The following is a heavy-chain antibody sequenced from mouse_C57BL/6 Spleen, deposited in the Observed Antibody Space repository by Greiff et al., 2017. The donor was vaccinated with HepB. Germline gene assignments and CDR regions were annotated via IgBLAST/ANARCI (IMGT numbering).Heavy chain of an antibody. V-gene: IGHV1-50*01. CDR3: ARFGSYWYFDV. CDR2: NDPSDSYT. Sequence: VQLQQSGAELVKPGASVKLSCKASGYTFTSYWMQWVKQRPGQGLEWIGENDPSDSYTNYNQKFKGKATLTVDTSSSTAYMQLSSLTSEDSAVYYCARFGSYWYFDVWGTGTTVTVSS. J-gene: IGHJ1*03. CDR1: GYTFTSYW.